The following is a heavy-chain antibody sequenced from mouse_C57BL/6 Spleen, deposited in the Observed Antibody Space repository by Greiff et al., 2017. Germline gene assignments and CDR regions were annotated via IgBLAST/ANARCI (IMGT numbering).Heavy chain of an antibody. CDR3: ARETDWAFDD. CDR2: ILPGSGST. V-gene: IGHV1-9*01. J-gene: IGHJ2*01. Sequence: QVQLQQSGAELMKPGASVKLSCKATGYTFTGYWIEWVKQRPGHGLEWIGEILPGSGSTNDNEKFKGKATFTADTSSNTAYMQLSSLTTEDAAIYYCARETDWAFDDWGQGTTLTVSS. CDR1: GYTFTGYW. D-gene: IGHD3-2*01.